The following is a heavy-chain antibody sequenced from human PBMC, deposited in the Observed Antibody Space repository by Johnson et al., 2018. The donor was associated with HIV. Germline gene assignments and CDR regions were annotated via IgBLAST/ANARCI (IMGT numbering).Heavy chain of an antibody. V-gene: IGHV3-30-3*01. CDR2: ISYDGNNR. CDR1: GFTFRSYA. CDR3: ASFVAGNVEYTFDI. Sequence: VQLVESGGGVVQPGRSLRLSCAASGFTFRSYAMHWVRQAPGKGLEWVAVISYDGNNRYYADSVKGRFTISRDNSKNTLYLQMNSLRAEDTAVYYCASFVAGNVEYTFDIWGQGTMVTVSS. D-gene: IGHD6-19*01. J-gene: IGHJ3*02.